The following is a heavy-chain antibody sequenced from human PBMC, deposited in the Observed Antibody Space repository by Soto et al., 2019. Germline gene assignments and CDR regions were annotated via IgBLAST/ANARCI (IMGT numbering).Heavy chain of an antibody. V-gene: IGHV4-30-4*01. CDR1: GGSISSGDYY. CDR3: ARDLRITMVRGVINHFDY. J-gene: IGHJ4*02. CDR2: IYYSWST. D-gene: IGHD3-10*01. Sequence: SETLSLTCTVSGGSISSGDYYWSWIRQPPGKGLEWIGYIYYSWSTYYNPSLKSRVTISVDTSKNQFSLKLSSVTAADTAVYYCARDLRITMVRGVINHFDYWGQGTLVTVSS.